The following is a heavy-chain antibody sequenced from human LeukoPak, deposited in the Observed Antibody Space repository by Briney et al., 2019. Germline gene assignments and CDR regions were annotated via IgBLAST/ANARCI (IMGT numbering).Heavy chain of an antibody. V-gene: IGHV4-34*01. CDR2: IYHSGST. Sequence: PSETLSLTCAVYGGSFSGYYWNWIRQSPGKGLEWIGEIYHSGSTNYNPSLKSRVTISVDKSKNQFSLKLSSVTAADTAVYYCARLLYYYDTSGFGYWGQGTLVTVSS. CDR1: GGSFSGYY. J-gene: IGHJ4*02. CDR3: ARLLYYYDTSGFGY. D-gene: IGHD3-22*01.